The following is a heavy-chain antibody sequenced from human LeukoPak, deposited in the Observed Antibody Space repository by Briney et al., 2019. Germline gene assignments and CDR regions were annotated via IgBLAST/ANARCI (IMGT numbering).Heavy chain of an antibody. CDR2: INLRGST. Sequence: SETLRLTCAAYGVSFGSHYWAWVRQSPGKGLEWVGEINLRGSTGYNVSSMSGVTISQDTSKNQFSLKLTSVTSADTAVYYCARGGPYLSAMWYSHPSNYFGPWGQGTVVTASS. J-gene: IGHJ5*02. D-gene: IGHD1-1*01. V-gene: IGHV4-34*01. CDR3: ARGGPYLSAMWYSHPSNYFGP. CDR1: GVSFGSHY.